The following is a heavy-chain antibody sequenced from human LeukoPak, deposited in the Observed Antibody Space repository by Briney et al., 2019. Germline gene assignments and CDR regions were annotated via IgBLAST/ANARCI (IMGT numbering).Heavy chain of an antibody. Sequence: PSETLSLTCAVYGGSFSGYYWSWIRQPPGKGLEWIGEINHSGSTNYNPSLKSRVTISVDTSKNQFSLKLSSVTAADTAVYYCARGSSSWRDFDYWGQGTLVTVSS. CDR1: GGSFSGYY. D-gene: IGHD6-13*01. CDR3: ARGSSSWRDFDY. J-gene: IGHJ4*02. V-gene: IGHV4-34*01. CDR2: INHSGST.